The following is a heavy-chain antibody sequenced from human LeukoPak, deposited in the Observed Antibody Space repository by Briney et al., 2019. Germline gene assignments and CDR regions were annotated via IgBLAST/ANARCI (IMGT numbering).Heavy chain of an antibody. Sequence: GGSLRLSCAASGFTFSHYAMHWVRQAPGKGLEWVSSISSGSSVIFYSDSVRGRFTISRDNAKRSLFLQLNSLRADDTAVYYCARGGSGATRDDTFDIWGQGTMVTVSS. CDR3: ARGGSGATRDDTFDI. D-gene: IGHD3-10*01. CDR2: ISSGSSVI. V-gene: IGHV3-21*01. J-gene: IGHJ3*02. CDR1: GFTFSHYA.